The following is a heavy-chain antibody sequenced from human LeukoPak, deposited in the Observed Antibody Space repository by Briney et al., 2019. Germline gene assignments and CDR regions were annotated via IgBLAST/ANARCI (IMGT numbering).Heavy chain of an antibody. CDR2: VNPRSGDA. V-gene: IGHV1-8*03. D-gene: IGHD2-8*01. Sequence: ASVKVSCKASGYTVTDYYFHWLRQAPGQGLEWMGWVNPRSGDAGYLQKFQGRLTITRDSSIDTAYMDLSGLNSEDTAVYYCARGVPLGYCTYGVCYPPYYFDYWGQGTLVTASS. CDR3: ARGVPLGYCTYGVCYPPYYFDY. CDR1: GYTVTDYY. J-gene: IGHJ4*02.